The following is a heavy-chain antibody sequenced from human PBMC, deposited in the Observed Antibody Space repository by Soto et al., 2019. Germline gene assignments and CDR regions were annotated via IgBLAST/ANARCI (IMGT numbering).Heavy chain of an antibody. Sequence: ASVEVSCKXSGYTFTGYYMHWVRQAPGQGLEWMGWINPNSGGTNYAQKFQGRVTMTRDTSISTAYMELSRLRSDDTAIYYCARELAARPQYFQHWGQGTLVTVSS. V-gene: IGHV1-2*02. CDR3: ARELAARPQYFQH. J-gene: IGHJ1*01. CDR1: GYTFTGYY. D-gene: IGHD6-6*01. CDR2: INPNSGGT.